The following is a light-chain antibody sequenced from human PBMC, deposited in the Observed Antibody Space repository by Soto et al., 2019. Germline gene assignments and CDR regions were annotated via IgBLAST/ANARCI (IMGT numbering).Light chain of an antibody. CDR2: GAS. CDR3: QQYNNWPPNT. Sequence: EIAITQSPARLSVSPGARATLSCGASQSVSSNLAWYQQKPGQAPRLLIYGASTRATGIPARFSGSGFGTEFTLTISSLQSQDFAVYYCQQYNNWPPNTFGQGTRLEIK. J-gene: IGKJ5*01. V-gene: IGKV3-15*01. CDR1: QSVSSN.